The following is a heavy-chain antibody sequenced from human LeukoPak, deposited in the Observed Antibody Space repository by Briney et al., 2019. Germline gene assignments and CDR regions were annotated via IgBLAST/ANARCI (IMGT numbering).Heavy chain of an antibody. J-gene: IGHJ3*02. CDR1: GGSISSSSYY. Sequence: SETLSLTCTVSGGSISSSSYYWGWIRQPPGKGLEWIGRFYYSGSTYYNPPLKSRVTISVDTSKNQFSLKLSSVTAADTAVYYCARRRAAHAAFDIWGQGTMVTVSS. V-gene: IGHV4-39*01. D-gene: IGHD6-6*01. CDR2: FYYSGST. CDR3: ARRRAAHAAFDI.